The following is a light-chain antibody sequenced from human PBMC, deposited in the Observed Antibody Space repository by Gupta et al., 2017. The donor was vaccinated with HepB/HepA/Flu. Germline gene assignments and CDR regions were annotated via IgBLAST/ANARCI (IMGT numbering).Light chain of an antibody. CDR1: QSISSY. J-gene: IGKJ4*01. V-gene: IGKV1-39*01. CDR2: AAS. Sequence: DIQMTQSPSSLSASVGDRVIITCRASQSISSYLHWYQQKPGKAPKLLIYAASSLQSGVPSRFSGSGSGTDFTLTISSLQPEDFATYFCLQTYSSSPKTFGGGTRVEIK. CDR3: LQTYSSSPKT.